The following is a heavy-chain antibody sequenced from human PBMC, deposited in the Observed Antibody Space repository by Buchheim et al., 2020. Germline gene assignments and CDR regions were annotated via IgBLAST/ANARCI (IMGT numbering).Heavy chain of an antibody. V-gene: IGHV3-48*01. CDR1: GFTFTTYS. CDR3: ARVTAVAGTDY. J-gene: IGHJ4*02. Sequence: EVQLVESGGGLVQRGGSLRLSCAASGFTFTTYSMNWVRQAPGKGPEWISYIDGSSTTIYYADSVKGRFTSSREHAKNSLYLQMSSLRVEDTAVYYCARVTAVAGTDYWGQGTL. D-gene: IGHD6-19*01. CDR2: IDGSSTTI.